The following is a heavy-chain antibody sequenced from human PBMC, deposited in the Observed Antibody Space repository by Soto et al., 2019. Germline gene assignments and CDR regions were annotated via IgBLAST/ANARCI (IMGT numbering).Heavy chain of an antibody. D-gene: IGHD4-17*01. V-gene: IGHV4-59*08. J-gene: IGHJ4*02. Sequence: QVQLQESGPGLVKPSETLSLTCTVSGGSISSYYWSWIRQPPGKGLEWIGYIYYSGSTNYNPSLKSRVTISVDTSKNQCSLKLSSVTDADTAVYYCARRYGVYFDYWGQGTLVTVSS. CDR1: GGSISSYY. CDR2: IYYSGST. CDR3: ARRYGVYFDY.